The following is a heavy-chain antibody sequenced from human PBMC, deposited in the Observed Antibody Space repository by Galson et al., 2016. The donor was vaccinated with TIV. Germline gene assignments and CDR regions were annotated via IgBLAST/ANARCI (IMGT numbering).Heavy chain of an antibody. CDR1: GFSFRNYV. D-gene: IGHD1-26*01. CDR2: LSLSGAYT. J-gene: IGHJ3*01. Sequence: SLRLSCAVSGFSFRNYVMSWVRLAPGKGLEWVSSLSLSGAYTYYADSVKGRFTISRDNAKYTLFLQLNSLRAGDTAIYYCAKVGKSGDYSWDAFDVWGQGAMVTVSS. CDR3: AKVGKSGDYSWDAFDV. V-gene: IGHV3-23*01.